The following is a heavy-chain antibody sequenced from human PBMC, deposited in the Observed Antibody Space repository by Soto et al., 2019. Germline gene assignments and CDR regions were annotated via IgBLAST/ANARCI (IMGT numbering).Heavy chain of an antibody. CDR1: GGSISSGGYS. CDR3: ARATYYYGSGLGKYYFDY. J-gene: IGHJ4*02. V-gene: IGHV4-30-2*01. CDR2: IYHSGST. Sequence: KASETLSLTCAVSGGSISSGGYSWSWIRQPPGKGLEWIGYIYHSGSTYYNPSLKSRVTISVDRSKNQFSLKLSSVTAADTAVYYCARATYYYGSGLGKYYFDYWGQGTLVTVSS. D-gene: IGHD3-10*01.